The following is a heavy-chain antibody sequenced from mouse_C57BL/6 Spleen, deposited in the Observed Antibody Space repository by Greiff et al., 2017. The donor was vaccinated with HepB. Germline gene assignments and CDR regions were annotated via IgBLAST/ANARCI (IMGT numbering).Heavy chain of an antibody. CDR1: GYTFTDYY. V-gene: IGHV1-26*01. Sequence: VQLQQSGPELVKPGASVKISCKASGYTFTDYYMNWVKQSHGKSLEWIGDINPNNGGTSYNQKFKGKATLTVDKSSSTAYMELRSLTSEDSAVYYCARSHYYGSSPYWYFDVWGTGTTVTVSS. J-gene: IGHJ1*03. CDR2: INPNNGGT. CDR3: ARSHYYGSSPYWYFDV. D-gene: IGHD1-1*01.